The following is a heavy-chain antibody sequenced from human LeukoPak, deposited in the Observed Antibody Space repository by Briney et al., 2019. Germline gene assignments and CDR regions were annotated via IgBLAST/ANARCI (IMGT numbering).Heavy chain of an antibody. V-gene: IGHV3-23*01. J-gene: IGHJ6*02. Sequence: PGGSLRLSCAASGFTFDDYAMSWVRQAPGKGLEWVSAISGSGGSTYYADSVKGRFTISRDNSKNTLYLQMNSLRAEDTAVYYCARYYDFWSGYFPPSHYYYGMDVWGQGTTVTVSS. D-gene: IGHD3-3*01. CDR3: ARYYDFWSGYFPPSHYYYGMDV. CDR1: GFTFDDYA. CDR2: ISGSGGST.